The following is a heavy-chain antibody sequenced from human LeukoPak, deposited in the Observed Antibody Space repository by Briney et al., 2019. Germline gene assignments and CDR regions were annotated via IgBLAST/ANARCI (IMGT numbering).Heavy chain of an antibody. CDR2: INPSGGST. J-gene: IGHJ5*02. V-gene: IGHV1-46*01. Sequence: ASVKVSCKASGYTFTSYYMHWVRQAPGQGLEWMGIINPSGGSTSYAQKFQGRVTMTRDTSTSTVYMELSSLRSEDTAVYYCARDGAQSSRWRYYDFWSGYFNWFDPWGQGTLVTVSS. CDR3: ARDGAQSSRWRYYDFWSGYFNWFDP. CDR1: GYTFTSYY. D-gene: IGHD3-3*01.